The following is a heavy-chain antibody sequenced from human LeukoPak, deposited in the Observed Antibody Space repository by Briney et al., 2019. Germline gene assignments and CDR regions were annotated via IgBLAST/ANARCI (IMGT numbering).Heavy chain of an antibody. CDR1: GFTFSRYP. V-gene: IGHV3-64D*09. D-gene: IGHD3-3*01. Sequence: GGSLRLSCSASGFTFSRYPMHWVHQAPGKGLEYVSAISGNGGSTYYADSVKGRFTISRDNSKNTLYLQMSSLRTEDTAIYYCVKAQYDFWSGLDYWGQGTLVTVSS. J-gene: IGHJ4*02. CDR3: VKAQYDFWSGLDY. CDR2: ISGNGGST.